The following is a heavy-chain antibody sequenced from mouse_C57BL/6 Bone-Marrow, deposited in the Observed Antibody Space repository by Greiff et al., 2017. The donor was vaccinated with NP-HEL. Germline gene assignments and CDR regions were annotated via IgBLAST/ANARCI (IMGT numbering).Heavy chain of an antibody. V-gene: IGHV1-31*01. J-gene: IGHJ3*01. CDR1: GYSFTGYY. Sequence: VQLQQSGPELVKPGASVKISCKASGYSFTGYYMHWVKQSHGNILDWIGYIYPYNGVSSYNQKFKGKATLTVDKSSSTAYMELRSLTSEDSAVYYCARGGTTVVARDWFAYWGQGTLVTVSA. CDR3: ARGGTTVVARDWFAY. CDR2: IYPYNGVS. D-gene: IGHD1-1*01.